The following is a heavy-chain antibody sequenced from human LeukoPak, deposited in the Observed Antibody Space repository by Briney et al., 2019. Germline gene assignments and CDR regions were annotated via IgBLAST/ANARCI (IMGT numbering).Heavy chain of an antibody. J-gene: IGHJ3*02. CDR1: GFTFSDYY. CDR3: ARELRGVTMIGENGDAFDI. V-gene: IGHV3-11*01. Sequence: PGGSLRLSCAASGFTFSDYYMSWIRQAPGKGLEWVSYISSSGSTIYYADSVKGRFTISRDNAKNSLYLQMNSLRAEDTAVYYCARELRGVTMIGENGDAFDIWGQGTMVTVSS. D-gene: IGHD3-22*01. CDR2: ISSSGSTI.